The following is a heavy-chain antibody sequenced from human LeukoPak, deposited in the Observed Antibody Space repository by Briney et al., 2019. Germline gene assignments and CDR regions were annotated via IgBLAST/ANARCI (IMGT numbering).Heavy chain of an antibody. CDR1: GYTFTSYD. V-gene: IGHV1-8*01. CDR2: MNPNSGNT. Sequence: GASVKVSCKASGYTFTSYDINWVRQATGQGLEWMGWMNPNSGNTGYAQKFQGRVTMTRNTSISTAYMELSSLRSEDTAVDYCASEGYDYVWGSYRYGNYWGQGTLVTVSS. J-gene: IGHJ4*02. D-gene: IGHD3-16*02. CDR3: ASEGYDYVWGSYRYGNY.